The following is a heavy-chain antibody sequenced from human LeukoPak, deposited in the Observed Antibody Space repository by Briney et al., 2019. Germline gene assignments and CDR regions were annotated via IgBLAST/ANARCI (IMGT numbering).Heavy chain of an antibody. V-gene: IGHV4-59*11. Sequence: GSLRLSCAASGLTFSSHWMHWIRQPPGKGLEWIGYIYYSGSTNYNPSLKSRVTISVDTSKNQFSLKLSSVTAADTAVYYCARGGALRFLHYYYGMDVWGQGTTVTVSS. CDR1: GLTFSSHW. CDR3: ARGGALRFLHYYYGMDV. J-gene: IGHJ6*02. D-gene: IGHD3-3*01. CDR2: IYYSGST.